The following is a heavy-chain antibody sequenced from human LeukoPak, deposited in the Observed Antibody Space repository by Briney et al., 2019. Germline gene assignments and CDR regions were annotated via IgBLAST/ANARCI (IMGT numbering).Heavy chain of an antibody. V-gene: IGHV3-11*05. J-gene: IGHJ4*02. Sequence: GGSLRLSCAASGFIFSDYYMSWIRQAPRKGLEWVSYISSGSSHTNYADSVKGRFTISRDNAKNSLYLQMNSLSAEDTAVYYCARDMSSGWYAADYWGQGTLVTVSS. CDR2: ISSGSSHT. CDR1: GFIFSDYY. CDR3: ARDMSSGWYAADY. D-gene: IGHD6-19*01.